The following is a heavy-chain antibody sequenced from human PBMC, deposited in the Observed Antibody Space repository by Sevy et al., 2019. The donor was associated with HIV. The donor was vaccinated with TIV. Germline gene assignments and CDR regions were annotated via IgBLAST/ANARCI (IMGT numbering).Heavy chain of an antibody. J-gene: IGHJ5*02. CDR3: ARDLYPRLYYYGSGGWFDP. Sequence: GGSLRLSCAASGFTFSDYYMSWIRQAPGKGLEWVSYISSSGSTIYYADSVKGRFTISRDNAKNSLYLQMNSLRAEDTAVYYFARDLYPRLYYYGSGGWFDPWGQGTLVTVSS. CDR1: GFTFSDYY. D-gene: IGHD3-10*01. V-gene: IGHV3-11*04. CDR2: ISSSGSTI.